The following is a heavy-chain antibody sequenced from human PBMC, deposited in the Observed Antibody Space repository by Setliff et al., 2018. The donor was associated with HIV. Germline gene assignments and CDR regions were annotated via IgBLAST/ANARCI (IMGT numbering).Heavy chain of an antibody. CDR3: ARGHYGA. CDR2: IYDDGST. J-gene: IGHJ4*02. CDR1: GFPVSDNY. D-gene: IGHD4-17*01. V-gene: IGHV3-53*01. Sequence: GGSLRLSCAASGFPVSDNYMRWIRQAPGKGLEWVSVIYDDGSTYYADSVKGRFTVSRDESKNTLLLQMDSLRVEDTAVYYCARGHYGAWGQGTLVTVSS.